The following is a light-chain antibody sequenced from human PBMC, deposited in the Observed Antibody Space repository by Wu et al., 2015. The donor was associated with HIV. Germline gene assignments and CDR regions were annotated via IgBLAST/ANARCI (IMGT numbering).Light chain of an antibody. CDR2: LTS. CDR3: QQYDSWPLT. CDR1: QTVSSS. V-gene: IGKV3-15*01. J-gene: IGKJ5*01. Sequence: EIVMTQSPATLSVSPGEGITLSCRASQTVSSSLAWYHQTPGQAPRLLIYLTSTRASGIPDRFSGSGSGTEFTLNISSLQSEDFGIYYCQQYDSWPLTFGQRDTT.